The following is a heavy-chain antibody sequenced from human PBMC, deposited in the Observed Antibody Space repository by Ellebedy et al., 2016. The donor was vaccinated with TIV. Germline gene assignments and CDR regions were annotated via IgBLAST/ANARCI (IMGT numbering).Heavy chain of an antibody. J-gene: IGHJ4*02. CDR1: GYIFTTYA. Sequence: AASVKVSCKTSGYIFTTYAISWVRQAPGQGFEWMGWINTYNGNTEYAQKLQGRVTVTTDTSTSTAYMELRSLRSDDTAVYYCARGLYWGQGTLVTVSS. V-gene: IGHV1-18*01. CDR3: ARGLY. CDR2: INTYNGNT.